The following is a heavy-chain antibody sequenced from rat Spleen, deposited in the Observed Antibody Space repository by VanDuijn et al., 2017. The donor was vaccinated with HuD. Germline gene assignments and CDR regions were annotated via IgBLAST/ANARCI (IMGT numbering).Heavy chain of an antibody. CDR3: TTDWTTRL. D-gene: IGHD1-11*01. V-gene: IGHV5-20*01. J-gene: IGHJ2*01. Sequence: EVQLVETGGGLVQPGRSLKLSCVASGFTFSDYYMAWVRQAPTKGLEWVASITNSGYTYYRDSVKGRFTISRDNAKSILYLQMDSLRSEDTATYYCTTDWTTRLWGQGVMVTVSS. CDR1: GFTFSDYY. CDR2: ITNSGYT.